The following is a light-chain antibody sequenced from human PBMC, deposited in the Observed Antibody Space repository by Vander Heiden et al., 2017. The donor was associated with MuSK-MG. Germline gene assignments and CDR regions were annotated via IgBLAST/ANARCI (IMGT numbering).Light chain of an antibody. J-gene: IGLJ1*01. CDR2: EVS. V-gene: IGLV2-14*01. Sequence: QSALTQPASVSGSPGQSITISCTGTSSDVGGYNYVSWYQHHPGKAPILIIYEVSNRPSGVSNRFSGSKSGNTAALTISGLQADDEADYYCSSYTSSGTYVFGTGTKVTVL. CDR3: SSYTSSGTYV. CDR1: SSDVGGYNY.